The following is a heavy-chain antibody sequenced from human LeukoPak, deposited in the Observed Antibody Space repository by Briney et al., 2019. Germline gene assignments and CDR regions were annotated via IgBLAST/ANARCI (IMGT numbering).Heavy chain of an antibody. Sequence: GRSLRLSCAASGFTFSSYAMHWVRQAPGKGLEWVAVISYDGSNKYYADSVKGRFTISRDNSKNTLYLQMNSLRAEDTAVYYCARNGGGDYAYDAFDIWGQGTMVTVSS. J-gene: IGHJ3*02. V-gene: IGHV3-30-3*01. CDR3: ARNGGGDYAYDAFDI. D-gene: IGHD4-17*01. CDR1: GFTFSSYA. CDR2: ISYDGSNK.